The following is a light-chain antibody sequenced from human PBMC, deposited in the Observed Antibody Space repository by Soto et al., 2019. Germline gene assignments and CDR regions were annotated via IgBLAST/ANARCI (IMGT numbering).Light chain of an antibody. V-gene: IGKV3-20*01. Sequence: ENVLTQSPGTLSLSPGERATLSCRASQSVSSNFLAWYQQKPGQAPRLLIYGASSRATGIPDRFSGGGSGTDFTITSSRLEPEDFAVYSCQQYGSSPNTFGQGTRLEIK. J-gene: IGKJ5*01. CDR1: QSVSSNF. CDR3: QQYGSSPNT. CDR2: GAS.